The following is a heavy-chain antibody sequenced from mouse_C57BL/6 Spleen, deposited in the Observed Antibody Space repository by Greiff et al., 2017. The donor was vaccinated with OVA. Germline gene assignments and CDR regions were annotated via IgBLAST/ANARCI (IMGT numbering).Heavy chain of an antibody. D-gene: IGHD6-1*01. Sequence: QVQLKESGAELVKPGASVKLSCKASGYTFTEYTIHWVKQRSGQGLEWIGWFYPGSGSIKYNEKFKDKATLTADKSSSTVYMELSRMTSEDSAVYFCARHEEQPDGYYAMDYWGQGTSVTVSS. CDR1: GYTFTEYT. CDR2: FYPGSGSI. V-gene: IGHV1-62-2*01. CDR3: ARHEEQPDGYYAMDY. J-gene: IGHJ4*01.